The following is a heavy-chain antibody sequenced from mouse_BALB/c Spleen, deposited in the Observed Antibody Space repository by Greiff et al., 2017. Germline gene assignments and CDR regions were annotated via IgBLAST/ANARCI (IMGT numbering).Heavy chain of an antibody. CDR1: GFSLTDYG. CDR2: IWGGGST. CDR3: AKHYRYDGDWFAY. Sequence: VQLQQSGPGLVAPSQCLSITCTVSGFSLTDYGVSWVRQPPGKGLEWLGVIWGGGSTYYNSALKSRLSISKDNSKSQVFLKMNSLQTDDTAMYYCAKHYRYDGDWFAYWGQGTLVTVSA. J-gene: IGHJ3*01. V-gene: IGHV2-6-5*01. D-gene: IGHD2-14*01.